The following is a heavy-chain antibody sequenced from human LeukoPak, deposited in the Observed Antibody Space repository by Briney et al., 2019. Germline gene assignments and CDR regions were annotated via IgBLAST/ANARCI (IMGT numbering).Heavy chain of an antibody. CDR1: GGSIINSNHY. Sequence: SETLSLTCTVSGGSIINSNHYWGWMRQSPGKGPEWIGSIYYSGNTYYNPSLMSRATISVDTSKNQFSLKLSSVTAADTAVYYCASLQSYGDYVFDYWGQGTLVTVSS. CDR2: IYYSGNT. J-gene: IGHJ4*02. CDR3: ASLQSYGDYVFDY. V-gene: IGHV4-39*01. D-gene: IGHD4-17*01.